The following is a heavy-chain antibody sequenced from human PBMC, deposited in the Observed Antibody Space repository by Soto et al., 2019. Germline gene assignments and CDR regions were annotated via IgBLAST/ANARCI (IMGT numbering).Heavy chain of an antibody. J-gene: IGHJ4*02. CDR2: IYHSGST. V-gene: IGHV4-30-2*01. CDR1: GGSISSGGYS. D-gene: IGHD6-13*01. CDR3: ARVGAAAGYFDH. Sequence: TSETLSLTCAVSGGSISSGGYSWSWIRQPPGKGLEWIGDIYHSGSTNYNPSLKSRVTISVDKSKNQFSLKLSSVTAADTAVYYCARVGAAAGYFDHWGQGTLVTVSS.